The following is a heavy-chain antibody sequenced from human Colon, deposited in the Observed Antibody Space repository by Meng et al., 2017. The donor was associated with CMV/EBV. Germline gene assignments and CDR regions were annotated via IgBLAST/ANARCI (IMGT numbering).Heavy chain of an antibody. D-gene: IGHD2-8*02. V-gene: IGHV3-66*02. CDR2: IYSDGKT. Sequence: CAASGFMFSIKCMSWVRQAPGKGLEWVSGIYSDGKTDYADSVKGRFTISRDNSKNTLFLQMNSLRGEDTAVYYCARKDSTGWDYFDHWGQGTLVTVSS. CDR3: ARKDSTGWDYFDH. CDR1: GFMFSIKC. J-gene: IGHJ4*02.